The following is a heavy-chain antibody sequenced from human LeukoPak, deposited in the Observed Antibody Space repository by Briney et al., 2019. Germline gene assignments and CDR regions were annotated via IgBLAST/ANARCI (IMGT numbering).Heavy chain of an antibody. CDR1: GYTFTNYW. Sequence: GESLKISCRGSGYTFTNYWIGWVRQMPGKGLEWMGIIYPGESAARYSPSFQGQVTISVDQSISTTYLQWSSLKASDTAIYYCARPGQRTDNAGWNHFDYWGQGTLVNVSS. J-gene: IGHJ4*02. CDR2: IYPGESAA. CDR3: ARPGQRTDNAGWNHFDY. D-gene: IGHD1-1*01. V-gene: IGHV5-51*01.